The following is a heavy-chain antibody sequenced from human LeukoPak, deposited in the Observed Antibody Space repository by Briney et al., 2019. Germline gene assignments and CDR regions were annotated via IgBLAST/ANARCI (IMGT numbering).Heavy chain of an antibody. CDR2: ISGSGDST. D-gene: IGHD3-9*01. CDR1: GFTFSSYA. V-gene: IGHV3-23*01. Sequence: PGGSLRLSCAASGFTFSSYAMSWVRQAPGKGLEWVTAISGSGDSTYYAGSVKGRFTISRDNSKNTLYLQMNSLRAEDTAVYYCARSSPYYDILTGYSYYYYYGMDVWGQGTTVTVSS. CDR3: ARSSPYYDILTGYSYYYYYGMDV. J-gene: IGHJ6*02.